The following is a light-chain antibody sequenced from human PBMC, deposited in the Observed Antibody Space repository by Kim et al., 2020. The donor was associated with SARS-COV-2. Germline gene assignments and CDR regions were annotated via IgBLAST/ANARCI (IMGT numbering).Light chain of an antibody. CDR3: QQYNKWPLT. V-gene: IGKV3-15*01. CDR1: QSVSSN. Sequence: VSPGERATLSCRAGQSVSSNLAWYQQKPGQAPRLLIYGASTRATGIPVRFSGSGSGTEFTLTISSLQSEDFAVYYCQQYNKWPLTFGGGTKVDIK. CDR2: GAS. J-gene: IGKJ4*01.